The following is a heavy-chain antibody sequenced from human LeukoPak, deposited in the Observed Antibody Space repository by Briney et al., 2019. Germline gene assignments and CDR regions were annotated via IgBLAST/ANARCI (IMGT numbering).Heavy chain of an antibody. Sequence: GGSLRLSCAASGITFSDHYMSWIRQAPGKGLEWLSYISSGGDSIYYADSVKGRFTVSRDNSKNTLYLQMNSLRAEDTAVYYCAKPPPCSDNWNYGCFWGRRDPNYYFDYWGQGTLVTVSS. D-gene: IGHD1-7*01. V-gene: IGHV3-11*01. CDR1: GITFSDHY. J-gene: IGHJ4*02. CDR3: AKPPPCSDNWNYGCFWGRRDPNYYFDY. CDR2: ISSGGDSI.